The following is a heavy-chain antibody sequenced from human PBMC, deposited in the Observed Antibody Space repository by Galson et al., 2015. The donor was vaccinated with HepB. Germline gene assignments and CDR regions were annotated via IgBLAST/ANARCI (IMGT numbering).Heavy chain of an antibody. D-gene: IGHD3-10*01. Sequence: SVKVSCKASGYTFTSYGISWVRQAPGQGLEWMGWISAYNGNTNYAQKLQGRVTMTTDTSTSTAYMELRSLRSDDTAVYYCVSHYYGSRGYGMDVWGQGTTVTVSS. CDR2: ISAYNGNT. J-gene: IGHJ6*02. CDR1: GYTFTSYG. CDR3: VSHYYGSRGYGMDV. V-gene: IGHV1-18*01.